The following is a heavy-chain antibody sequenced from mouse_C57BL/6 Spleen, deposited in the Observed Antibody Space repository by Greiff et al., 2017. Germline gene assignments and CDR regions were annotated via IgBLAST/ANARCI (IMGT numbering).Heavy chain of an antibody. J-gene: IGHJ2*01. CDR1: GYAFSSSW. D-gene: IGHD3-3*01. CDR3: AGQPPLGY. V-gene: IGHV1-82*01. CDR2: IYPGDGDP. Sequence: VQLQESGPELVKPGASVKISCTASGYAFSSSWMNWVKQRPGKGLEWIGRIYPGDGDPNYTGKFQGKATLTADKSSSTAYMQLSSLTSEDSAVYFCAGQPPLGYWGQGTTLTVSS.